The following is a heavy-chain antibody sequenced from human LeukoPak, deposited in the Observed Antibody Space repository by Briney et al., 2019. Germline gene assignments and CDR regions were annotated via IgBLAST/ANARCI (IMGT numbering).Heavy chain of an antibody. CDR2: INHSGST. CDR3: ARWYYDFWSGYHP. Sequence: SETLSLTCAVYGGSFSGYYWSWIRQPPGKGLEWIGEINHSGSTNYNPSLKSRVTISVDTSKNQFSLKLSSVTAADTAVYYCARWYYDFWSGYHPWGQGTLVTVSS. J-gene: IGHJ4*02. D-gene: IGHD3-3*01. V-gene: IGHV4-34*01. CDR1: GGSFSGYY.